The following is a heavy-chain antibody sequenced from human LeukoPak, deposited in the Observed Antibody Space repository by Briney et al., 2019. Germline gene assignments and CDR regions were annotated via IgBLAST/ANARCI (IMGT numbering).Heavy chain of an antibody. CDR2: IYTSGST. CDR1: GGSISSYY. V-gene: IGHV4-4*07. D-gene: IGHD2-2*01. J-gene: IGHJ4*02. CDR3: AINLPTAAVLARAYFDY. Sequence: SETLSLTCTVSGGSISSYYWSWIRQPAGKGLEWIGRIYTSGSTNYNPSLKSRVTMSVDTSKNQFSLKLSSVTAADTAMYYCAINLPTAAVLARAYFDYWGQGTLVTVSS.